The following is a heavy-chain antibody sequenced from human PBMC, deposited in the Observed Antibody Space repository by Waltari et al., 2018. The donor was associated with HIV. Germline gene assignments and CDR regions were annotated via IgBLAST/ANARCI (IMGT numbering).Heavy chain of an antibody. CDR2: ISAYNGNT. J-gene: IGHJ2*01. V-gene: IGHV1-18*01. CDR3: ARVVTMVRGVIISWYFDL. D-gene: IGHD3-10*01. CDR1: GYTFTSYG. Sequence: QVQLVQSGAEVKKPGASVKVSCKASGYTFTSYGISWVRQAPGQGLEWMGWISAYNGNTNYAQKLQGRVTMTTDTSTSTAYMGLRSLRSDDTSVYYCARVVTMVRGVIISWYFDLWGRGTLVTVSS.